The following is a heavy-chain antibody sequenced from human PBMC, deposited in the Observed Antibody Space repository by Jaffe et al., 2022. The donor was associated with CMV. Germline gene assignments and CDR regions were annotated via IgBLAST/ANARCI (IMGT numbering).Heavy chain of an antibody. CDR3: ARLGYCSSTSCPVIYYYGMDV. J-gene: IGHJ6*02. CDR1: GGTFSSYA. D-gene: IGHD2-2*01. Sequence: QVQLVQSGAEVKKPGSSVKVSCKASGGTFSSYAISWVRQAPGQGLEWMGGIIPIFGTANYAQKFQGRVTITADESTSTAYMELSSLRSEDTAVYYCARLGYCSSTSCPVIYYYGMDVWGQGTTVTVSS. V-gene: IGHV1-69*01. CDR2: IIPIFGTA.